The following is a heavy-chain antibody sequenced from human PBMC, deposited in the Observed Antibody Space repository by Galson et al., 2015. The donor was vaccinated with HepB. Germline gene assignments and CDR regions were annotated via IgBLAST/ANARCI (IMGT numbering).Heavy chain of an antibody. V-gene: IGHV3-23*01. CDR3: AKENYDFWSGHSAVGAFDI. D-gene: IGHD3-3*01. Sequence: SLRLSCAASGFTFNNYAMSWVRQAPGKGLEWVSTISGSGGSTYYADSVKGRFTISRDNSKNTLYLQMNSLRAEDTAVYYCAKENYDFWSGHSAVGAFDIWGQGTKVTVSS. J-gene: IGHJ3*02. CDR1: GFTFNNYA. CDR2: ISGSGGST.